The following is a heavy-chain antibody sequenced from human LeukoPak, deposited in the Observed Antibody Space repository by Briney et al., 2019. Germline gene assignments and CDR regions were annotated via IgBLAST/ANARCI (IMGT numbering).Heavy chain of an antibody. CDR3: VRSITATTWVHS. J-gene: IGHJ4*02. V-gene: IGHV3-7*03. Sequence: GGSLRLSCAASGFTFSTSWMTWVRQAPGKGLEWVANIKQDGSEKYYVDSVKGRFTISRDDSKDSLYLQMNSLKTEDTAIYFCVRSITATTWVHSWGQGTLVAVS. CDR1: GFTFSTSW. CDR2: IKQDGSEK. D-gene: IGHD1-7*01.